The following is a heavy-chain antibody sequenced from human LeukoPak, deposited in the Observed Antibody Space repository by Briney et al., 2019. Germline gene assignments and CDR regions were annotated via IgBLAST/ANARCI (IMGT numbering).Heavy chain of an antibody. CDR3: ARERSGWERDY. Sequence: PSETLSLTCTVSGGPISSSSYYWGWIRQPPGKGLEWIGSIYYSGSTYYNPSLKSRVTISVDTSKNQFSLRLSSVTAADTAVYYCARERSGWERDYWGQGTLVTVSS. CDR1: GGPISSSSYY. J-gene: IGHJ4*02. D-gene: IGHD6-19*01. CDR2: IYYSGST. V-gene: IGHV4-39*07.